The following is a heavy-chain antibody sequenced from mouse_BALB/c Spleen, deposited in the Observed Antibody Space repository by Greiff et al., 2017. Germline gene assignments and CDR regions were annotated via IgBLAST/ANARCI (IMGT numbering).Heavy chain of an antibody. CDR2: ISSGGSYT. J-gene: IGHJ3*01. V-gene: IGHV5-6*02. Sequence: DVMLVESGGDLVKPGGSLKLSCAASGFTFSSYGMSWVRQTPDKRLEWVATISSGGSYTYYPDSVKGRFTISRDNAKNTLYLQMSSLKSEDTAMFYCARLDGNYWFAYWGQGTLVTVSA. CDR3: ARLDGNYWFAY. CDR1: GFTFSSYG. D-gene: IGHD2-1*01.